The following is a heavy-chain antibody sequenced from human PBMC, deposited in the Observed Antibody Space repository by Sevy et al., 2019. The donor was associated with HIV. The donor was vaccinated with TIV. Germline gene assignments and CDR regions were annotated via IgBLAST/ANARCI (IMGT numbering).Heavy chain of an antibody. CDR2: IIPILGTV. J-gene: IGHJ4*02. CDR1: GGTFSTYG. D-gene: IGHD6-19*01. Sequence: ASVKVSCKASGGTFSTYGISWVRQAPGQGPEWMGGIIPILGTVNYAQKFQGRVTITADESTKTVYMELSSLRSEDTAVYFCARGGGNGWYYFDYWGQETLVTVSS. V-gene: IGHV1-69*13. CDR3: ARGGGNGWYYFDY.